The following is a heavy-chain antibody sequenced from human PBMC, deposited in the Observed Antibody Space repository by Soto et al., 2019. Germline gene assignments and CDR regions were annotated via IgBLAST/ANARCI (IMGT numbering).Heavy chain of an antibody. V-gene: IGHV2-5*01. J-gene: IGHJ6*02. CDR3: ANKLRYLDAMHA. D-gene: IGHD3-9*01. CDR2: IYWNDDK. CDR1: GFSLTTFGVA. Sequence: SGPTLVNPTRTLTLTCSFSGFSLTTFGVAVGWIRQPPGKALEWLALIYWNDDKRYSPSLKNRLTVTKDTSKNQVVLTLTNMDPVDTATYYFANKLRYLDAMHAWGQGTTVTVSS.